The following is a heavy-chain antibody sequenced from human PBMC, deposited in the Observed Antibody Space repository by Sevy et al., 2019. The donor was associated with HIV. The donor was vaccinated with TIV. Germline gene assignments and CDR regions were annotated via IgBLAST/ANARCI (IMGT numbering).Heavy chain of an antibody. CDR3: AKVLHIVVVPAAIDYYYGMDV. V-gene: IGHV3-30*02. Sequence: GGSLRLSCAASGFTFSTYGMHWVRQAPGRGLEWVAFMRFDGTIKYHTDSVKGRFTISRDNSKNTLYLQMNSLKTEDTAVYFCAKVLHIVVVPAAIDYYYGMDVWGQGITVTVSS. CDR2: MRFDGTIK. D-gene: IGHD2-2*01. J-gene: IGHJ6*02. CDR1: GFTFSTYG.